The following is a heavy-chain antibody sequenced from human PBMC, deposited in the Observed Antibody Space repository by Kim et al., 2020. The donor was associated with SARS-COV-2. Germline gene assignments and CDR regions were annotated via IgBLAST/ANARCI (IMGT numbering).Heavy chain of an antibody. CDR2: IYYSGST. CDR1: GGSISSYY. CDR3: ARGGWELLLDY. J-gene: IGHJ4*02. Sequence: SETLSLTCTVSGGSISSYYWSWIRQPPGKGLEWIGYIYYSGSTNYNPSLKSRVTISVDTSKNQFSLKLSSVTAADTSVYYCARGGWELLLDYWGQGTLVTVS. D-gene: IGHD1-26*01. V-gene: IGHV4-59*01.